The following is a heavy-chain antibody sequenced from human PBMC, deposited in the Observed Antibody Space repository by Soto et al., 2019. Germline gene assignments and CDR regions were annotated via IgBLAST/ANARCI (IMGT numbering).Heavy chain of an antibody. J-gene: IGHJ4*02. CDR1: GGSVSGYY. Sequence: QVQLQQWGAGLLKPSETLSLTCAVYGGSVSGYYWSWIRQPPGKGLEWIGEINHSGSTNYNPSLKSRVTIAGDTSKNQGSLKLSAVTAADTAVYDCARRRSTAPHGYWGQGNLVPVSS. V-gene: IGHV4-34*01. CDR2: INHSGST. CDR3: ARRRSTAPHGY. D-gene: IGHD3-3*01.